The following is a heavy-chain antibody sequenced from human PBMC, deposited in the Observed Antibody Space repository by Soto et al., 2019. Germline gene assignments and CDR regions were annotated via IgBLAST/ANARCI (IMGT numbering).Heavy chain of an antibody. CDR2: IYPGDSDT. Sequence: GGSLKISCKGSGFSFTSYWIGWVRQMPGKGLEWMGIIYPGDSDTRYSPSFQGQVTISADKSIRTTYLQWSSLKASDTAMYYCARSKGSNSSGNGFDYWGQGTLVTVSS. D-gene: IGHD3-22*01. V-gene: IGHV5-51*01. CDR1: GFSFTSYW. CDR3: ARSKGSNSSGNGFDY. J-gene: IGHJ4*02.